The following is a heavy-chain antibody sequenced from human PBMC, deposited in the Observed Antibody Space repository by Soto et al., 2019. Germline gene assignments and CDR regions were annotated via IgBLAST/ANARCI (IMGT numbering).Heavy chain of an antibody. CDR1: GFTFSSYA. Sequence: GSLRLSCAASGFTFSSYAMHWVRQAPGKRLEWVAVISYDGSNKYYADSVKGRFTISRDNSKNTLYLQMNSLRAEDTAVYYCAREVGGEQWLVRYYYYYGMDVWGQGTTVTVSS. D-gene: IGHD6-19*01. CDR3: AREVGGEQWLVRYYYYYGMDV. CDR2: ISYDGSNK. V-gene: IGHV3-30-3*01. J-gene: IGHJ6*02.